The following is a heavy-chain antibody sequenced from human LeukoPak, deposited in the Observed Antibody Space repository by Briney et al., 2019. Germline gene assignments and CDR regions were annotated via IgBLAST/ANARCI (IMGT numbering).Heavy chain of an antibody. CDR3: ARDTSIFGVVNGVGAFDI. D-gene: IGHD3-3*01. Sequence: SETLSLTCTVSGGSISIYYWSWIQQPPGKGLEWIGYIYYSGSTNYNPSLKSRVTISVDTSKNQFSLKLSSVTAADTAVYYCARDTSIFGVVNGVGAFDIWGQGTMVTVSS. J-gene: IGHJ3*02. V-gene: IGHV4-59*01. CDR1: GGSISIYY. CDR2: IYYSGST.